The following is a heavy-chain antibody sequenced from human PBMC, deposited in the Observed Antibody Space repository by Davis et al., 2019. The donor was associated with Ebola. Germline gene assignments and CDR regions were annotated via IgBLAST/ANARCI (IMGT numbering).Heavy chain of an antibody. J-gene: IGHJ6*02. Sequence: PGGSLRLSCAASGFTFSSYAMHWVRQAPGKGLEWVAVISYDGSNKYYADSVKGRFTISRDNSKNTLYLQMNSLRAEDTAVYYCARDPGYCGGDCWLGYYYYGMDVWGQGTTVTVSS. D-gene: IGHD2-21*01. V-gene: IGHV3-30-3*01. CDR1: GFTFSSYA. CDR3: ARDPGYCGGDCWLGYYYYGMDV. CDR2: ISYDGSNK.